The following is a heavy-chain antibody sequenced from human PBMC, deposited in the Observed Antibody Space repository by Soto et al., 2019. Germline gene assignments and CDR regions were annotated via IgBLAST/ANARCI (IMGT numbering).Heavy chain of an antibody. J-gene: IGHJ4*02. CDR1: GGSVTGYY. D-gene: IGHD1-26*01. Sequence: WETLSLTCTVSGGSVTGYYWNWIRQCPGKGLEWIGHIYYSGRTTYNPSLKSRVIISVDMSENQFSLKVTSVTAADTAVYYCARVDTASYFEVDLWGPGTLVTVSS. CDR3: ARVDTASYFEVDL. V-gene: IGHV4-59*02. CDR2: IYYSGRT.